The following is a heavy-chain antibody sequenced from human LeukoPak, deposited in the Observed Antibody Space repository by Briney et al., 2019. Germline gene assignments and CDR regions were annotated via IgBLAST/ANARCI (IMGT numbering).Heavy chain of an antibody. V-gene: IGHV1-46*01. CDR2: IYPSGDST. CDR3: ARTRGGNPGD. CDR1: GYTFTSYY. D-gene: IGHD4-23*01. J-gene: IGHJ4*02. Sequence: ASVKVSCKASGYTFTSYYIHWVRQAPGQGAEWMGIIYPSGDSTTYAQKFQGRVTITRDMSTSTVYMELSSLRSEDTALYYCARTRGGNPGDWGQGTLVTVSS.